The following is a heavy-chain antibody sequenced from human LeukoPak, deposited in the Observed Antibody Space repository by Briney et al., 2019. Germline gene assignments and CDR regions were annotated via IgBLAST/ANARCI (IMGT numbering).Heavy chain of an antibody. CDR3: ARSPPRFTRLGAFDI. CDR2: IYYSGST. D-gene: IGHD2-2*01. Sequence: PSETLSLTCTVSGGSISSGGYYWSWIRQHPGKGLEWIGYIYYSGSTYYNPSLKSRVTISVDTSRNQFSLKLSSVTAADTAVYYCARSPPRFTRLGAFDIWGQGTMVTVSS. V-gene: IGHV4-31*03. CDR1: GGSISSGGYY. J-gene: IGHJ3*02.